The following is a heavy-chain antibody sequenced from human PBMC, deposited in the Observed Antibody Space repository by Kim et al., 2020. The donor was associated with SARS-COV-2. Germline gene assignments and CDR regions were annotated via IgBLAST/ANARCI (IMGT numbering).Heavy chain of an antibody. CDR1: GFTFNSYA. V-gene: IGHV3-23*01. CDR3: AKAGSTAIRGSWFDP. Sequence: GGSLRLSCAASGFTFNSYAMNWVRQAPGKGLEWVSVISGSGGGTYYADSVKGRFTISRDNSKNILYLQMNSLRAEDTAVYYCAKAGSTAIRGSWFDPWGQGTLVTVSS. J-gene: IGHJ5*02. D-gene: IGHD3-16*01. CDR2: ISGSGGGT.